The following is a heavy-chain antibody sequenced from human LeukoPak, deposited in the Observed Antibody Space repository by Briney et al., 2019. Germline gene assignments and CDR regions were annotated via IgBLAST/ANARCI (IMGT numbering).Heavy chain of an antibody. CDR2: IKRKADGGPT. V-gene: IGHV3-15*01. CDR3: TTNEAFDI. CDR1: GFTFSHAW. J-gene: IGHJ3*02. Sequence: GGSLRLSCVASGFTFSHAWVNWVRQAPGKGLEWVGRIKRKADGGPTDYAAPVKGRFTISRDDSKDTLYLQMNSLKTEDTAMYYCTTNEAFDIRGQGTMVTVSS.